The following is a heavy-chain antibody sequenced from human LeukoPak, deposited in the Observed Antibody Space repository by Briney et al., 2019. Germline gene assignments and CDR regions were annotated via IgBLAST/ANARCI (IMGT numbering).Heavy chain of an antibody. CDR2: IKQDGSAK. CDR3: ARDNGWSADF. J-gene: IGHJ4*02. V-gene: IGHV3-7*03. Sequence: GGSLRLSCAASGFTFSRHWMYWVRQAPGKGLERVANIKQDGSAKPYVDSVKGRFTISRDNAKNSLFLQMNSLRVEDTAVYYCARDNGWSADFWGQGTLVTVSS. CDR1: GFTFSRHW. D-gene: IGHD2-15*01.